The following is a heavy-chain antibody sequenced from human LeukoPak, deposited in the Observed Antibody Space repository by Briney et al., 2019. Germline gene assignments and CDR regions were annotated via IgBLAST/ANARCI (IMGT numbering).Heavy chain of an antibody. J-gene: IGHJ4*02. CDR2: IFYSGNT. CDR3: ARVRYFRSGLSSYFDY. CDR1: GGSIAPYC. V-gene: IGHV4-59*01. Sequence: ASETRSLTCTVSGGSIAPYCWGWLGQAPGRRLEWIGYIFYSGNTNYNPSLKSRVTISLDMSKNQFSLRLSSVTAADTAVYYCARVRYFRSGLSSYFDYWGQGSLVTVSS. D-gene: IGHD3-10*01.